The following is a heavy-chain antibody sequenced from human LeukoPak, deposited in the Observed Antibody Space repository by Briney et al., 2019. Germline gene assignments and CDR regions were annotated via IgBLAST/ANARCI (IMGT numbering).Heavy chain of an antibody. D-gene: IGHD5/OR15-5a*01. V-gene: IGHV3-7*01. CDR1: GFTVSSNY. CDR3: VRHTVYVLDY. CDR2: IKGDGSDT. J-gene: IGHJ4*02. Sequence: GGSLRLSCAASGFTVSSNYMSWVRQAPGKGPECVANIKGDGSDTSYVDSVKGRFTISRDNAKNSLYLQMNSLRAEDTAVYYCVRHTVYVLDYWGQGALVTVSS.